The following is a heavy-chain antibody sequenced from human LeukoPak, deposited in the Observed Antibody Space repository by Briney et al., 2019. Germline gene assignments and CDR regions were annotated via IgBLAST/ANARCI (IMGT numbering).Heavy chain of an antibody. CDR1: GFTFSDYY. CDR2: ISSSGSTI. CDR3: AGYYDILTGYSYYFDY. Sequence: GGSLRLFCAASGFTFSDYYMSWIRQAPGKGLEWVSYISSSGSTIYYADSVKGRFTISRDNAKNSLYLQMNSLRAEDTAVYYCAGYYDILTGYSYYFDYWGQGTLVTVSS. V-gene: IGHV3-11*01. D-gene: IGHD3-9*01. J-gene: IGHJ4*02.